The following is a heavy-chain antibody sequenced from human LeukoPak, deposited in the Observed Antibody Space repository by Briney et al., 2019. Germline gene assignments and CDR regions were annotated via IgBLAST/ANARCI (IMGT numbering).Heavy chain of an antibody. V-gene: IGHV1-8*01. D-gene: IGHD1-1*01. CDR3: ARVKYNWNDIFENWFDP. CDR1: GYTFTSFD. J-gene: IGHJ5*02. Sequence: SVKVSCKASGYTFTSFDINWVRQATGQGLEWMGWMNYNSGNTGYAQKFQGRVIMTRNISISTAYMELSSLRSEDSAVYYCARVKYNWNDIFENWFDPWGQGTLVTVSS. CDR2: MNYNSGNT.